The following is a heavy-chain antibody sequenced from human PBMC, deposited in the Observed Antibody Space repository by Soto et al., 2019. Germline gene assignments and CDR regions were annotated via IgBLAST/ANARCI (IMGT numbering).Heavy chain of an antibody. Sequence: EVQLLESGGGLVQPGGSLRLSWAASGFTFSSYAMSWVRQAPGKGLEWVSAISGSGGRTYYADSVKGRFTISRDNSKNTLYLQMNSLRAEDTAVYYCAKDRRGKQLVPGGSDYWGQGTLVTVSS. CDR1: GFTFSSYA. CDR3: AKDRRGKQLVPGGSDY. CDR2: ISGSGGRT. J-gene: IGHJ4*02. D-gene: IGHD6-13*01. V-gene: IGHV3-23*01.